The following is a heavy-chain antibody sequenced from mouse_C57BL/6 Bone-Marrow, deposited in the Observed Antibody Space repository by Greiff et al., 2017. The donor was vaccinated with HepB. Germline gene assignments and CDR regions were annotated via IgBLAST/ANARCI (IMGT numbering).Heavy chain of an antibody. J-gene: IGHJ3*01. CDR3: ARSQGAYGSSWFAY. CDR1: GYTFTSYW. CDR2: IDPSDSYT. V-gene: IGHV1-69*01. D-gene: IGHD1-1*02. Sequence: QVQLQQPGAELVMPGASVKLSCKASGYTFTSYWMHWVKQRPGQGLEWIGEIDPSDSYTNYNQKFKGKSTLTVDKSSSTAYMQLSSLTSEDSAVYYCARSQGAYGSSWFAYWGQGTLVTVSA.